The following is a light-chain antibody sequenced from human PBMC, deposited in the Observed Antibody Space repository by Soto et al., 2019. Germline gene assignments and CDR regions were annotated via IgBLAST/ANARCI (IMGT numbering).Light chain of an antibody. CDR2: DAS. CDR1: QSVSGN. V-gene: IGKV3-15*01. Sequence: EIVMTQSPATLSLSPGERATLSCRASQSVSGNLAWYQQKPGQAPRLLIYDASTRATGIPARFSGSGSGTELTLTISSLQSEDFAIYYCQQYNNWPRTFGQGTRVEIK. J-gene: IGKJ1*01. CDR3: QQYNNWPRT.